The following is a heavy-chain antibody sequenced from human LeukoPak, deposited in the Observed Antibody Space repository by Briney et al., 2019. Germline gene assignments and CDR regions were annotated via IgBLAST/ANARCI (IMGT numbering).Heavy chain of an antibody. CDR3: AKVPKSGYDYDPYGMDV. D-gene: IGHD5-12*01. J-gene: IGHJ6*02. CDR2: ISGDGGST. CDR1: GFTFDVYA. V-gene: IGHV3-43*02. Sequence: PGGSLRLSCAASGFTFDVYAMHWVRQAPGKGLEWVSLISGDGGSTYYADSVKGRFTISRDNSKNSLYLQMNSLRTEDTALYYCAKVPKSGYDYDPYGMDVWGQGTTVTVSS.